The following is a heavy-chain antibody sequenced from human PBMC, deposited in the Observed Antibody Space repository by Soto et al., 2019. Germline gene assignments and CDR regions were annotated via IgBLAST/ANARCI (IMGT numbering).Heavy chain of an antibody. J-gene: IGHJ4*02. V-gene: IGHV3-23*01. CDR3: AKDAVPGDGVWLMDH. CDR1: GFTFASYA. D-gene: IGHD4-17*01. CDR2: LYGNSGGI. Sequence: GVSLRLSCAASGFTFASYAMTWVRQAPGKGLESVAGLYGNSGGIQYSDSVKGRFTISRDNSKNIVYLQMNSLRVEDTAVYFCAKDAVPGDGVWLMDHWGQGTLVTVSS.